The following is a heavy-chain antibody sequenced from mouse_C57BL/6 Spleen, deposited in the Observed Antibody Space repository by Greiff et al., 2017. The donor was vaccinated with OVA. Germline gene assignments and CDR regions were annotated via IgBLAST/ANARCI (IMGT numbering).Heavy chain of an antibody. V-gene: IGHV1-55*01. D-gene: IGHD2-5*01. CDR1: GYTFTSYW. CDR3: ARGYYSNYVDY. Sequence: QVQLKQPGAELVKPGASVKMSCKASGYTFTSYWITWVKQRPGQGLEWIGDIYPGSGSTNYNEKFKSKATLTVDTSSSTAYMQRSSLTSEDSAVYYCARGYYSNYVDYWGQGTTLTVSS. J-gene: IGHJ2*01. CDR2: IYPGSGST.